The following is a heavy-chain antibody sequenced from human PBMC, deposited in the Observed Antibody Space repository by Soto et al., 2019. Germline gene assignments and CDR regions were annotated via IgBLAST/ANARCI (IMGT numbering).Heavy chain of an antibody. V-gene: IGHV1-69*13. CDR1: GGTFSSYA. CDR3: ATGPVPAATRYYYYYGMDV. CDR2: ISPIFGTA. D-gene: IGHD2-2*01. J-gene: IGHJ6*02. Sequence: SVKVSCKASGGTFSSYAISWVRQAPGQGLEWMGGISPIFGTANYAQKVQGRGTITADESTSTAYMELSSLRSEDTAVYYCATGPVPAATRYYYYYGMDVWGQGTTVTVSS.